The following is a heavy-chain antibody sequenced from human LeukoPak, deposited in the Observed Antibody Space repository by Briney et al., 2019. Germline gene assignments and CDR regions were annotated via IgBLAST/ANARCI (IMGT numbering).Heavy chain of an antibody. J-gene: IGHJ4*02. D-gene: IGHD2-2*01. V-gene: IGHV1-2*02. CDR2: INPNSGFT. CDR1: GYPFTGYY. CDR3: ARLADCSSSSCRSFDY. Sequence: ASVNVSCKASGYPFTGYYLHWVRQAPGQGLEWMGWINPNSGFTNYAQKFQGRVTMTRDTSISTDYMELSRLRSDDTAVYYCARLADCSSSSCRSFDYWGQGTLVTVSS.